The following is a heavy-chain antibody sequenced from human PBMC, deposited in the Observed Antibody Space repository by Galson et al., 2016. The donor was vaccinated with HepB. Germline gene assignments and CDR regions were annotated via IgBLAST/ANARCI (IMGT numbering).Heavy chain of an antibody. CDR2: ITEDASQR. CDR1: GFTFSRDW. V-gene: IGHV3-7*01. J-gene: IGHJ4*02. CDR3: SRDGVEDGVQFDY. D-gene: IGHD3-10*01. Sequence: SLRLSCAASGFTFSRDWMVWVRQAPGKRREWVANITEDASQRYYVGAVEGRFTISRDNAKNTLYLHMNSLRAEDTAMYYCSRDGVEDGVQFDYWGQGTLVTVSP.